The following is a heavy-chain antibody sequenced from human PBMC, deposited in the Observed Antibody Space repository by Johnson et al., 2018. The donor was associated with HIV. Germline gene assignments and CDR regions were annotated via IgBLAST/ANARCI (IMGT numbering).Heavy chain of an antibody. CDR1: GFTFNKAW. CDR3: AKDRGGSSWLNEAFDI. CDR2: IKSKTAGGST. V-gene: IGHV3-15*01. J-gene: IGHJ3*02. Sequence: VQLVESGGGLVQPGGSLSLFCAASGFTFNKAWMTWVRQAPGKGLEWVGRIKSKTAGGSTYYADSAKGRFTISRDDSKNTVYLQRNSLRAEDTAVYYCAKDRGGSSWLNEAFDIWGQGTMVTVSS. D-gene: IGHD6-13*01.